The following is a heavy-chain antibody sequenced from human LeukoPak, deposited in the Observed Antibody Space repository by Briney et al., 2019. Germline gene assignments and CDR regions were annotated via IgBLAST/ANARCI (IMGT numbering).Heavy chain of an antibody. D-gene: IGHD1-26*01. CDR1: GFTFSDYY. CDR2: ISSSGSTI. V-gene: IGHV3-11*01. J-gene: IGHJ4*02. Sequence: GGSLRLSCAASGFTFSDYYMSWIRQAPGKGREWVSYISSSGSTIYYADSVKGRVTISRDNAKNSLYLQMNRLRAEDTAVYYCARSLGSYYRKYYFDYWGQGTLVTVSS. CDR3: ARSLGSYYRKYYFDY.